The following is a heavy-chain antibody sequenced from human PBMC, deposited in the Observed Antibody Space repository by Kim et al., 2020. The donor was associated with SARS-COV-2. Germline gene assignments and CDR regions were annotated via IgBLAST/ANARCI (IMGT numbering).Heavy chain of an antibody. Sequence: GGSLRLSCAASGFTFSSYWMSWVRQAPGKGLEWVANIKQDGSEKYYVDSVKGRFTISRDNAKNSLYLQMNSLRAEDTAVYYCARWDPYDILTGCFDYWGQGTLVTVSS. D-gene: IGHD3-9*01. J-gene: IGHJ4*02. CDR2: IKQDGSEK. CDR3: ARWDPYDILTGCFDY. CDR1: GFTFSSYW. V-gene: IGHV3-7*01.